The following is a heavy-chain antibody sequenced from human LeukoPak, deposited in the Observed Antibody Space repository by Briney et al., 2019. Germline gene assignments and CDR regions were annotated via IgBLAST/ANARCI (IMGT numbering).Heavy chain of an antibody. D-gene: IGHD2-8*01. J-gene: IGHJ5*02. CDR1: GFTFSSYS. V-gene: IGHV3-21*04. Sequence: PGGSLRLSCAASGFTFSSYSMNWVRQAPGKGLEWVSSISSSSSYIYYADSVKGRFTISRDNAKNSLYLQMNSLRAEDTAVYYCARLGRYCTNGVCYNSWFDPWGQGTLVTVSS. CDR2: ISSSSSYI. CDR3: ARLGRYCTNGVCYNSWFDP.